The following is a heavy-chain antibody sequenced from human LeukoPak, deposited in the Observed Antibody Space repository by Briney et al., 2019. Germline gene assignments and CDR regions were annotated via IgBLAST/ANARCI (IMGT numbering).Heavy chain of an antibody. CDR1: GGSIGSYY. D-gene: IGHD5-12*01. CDR3: ARHLYSGYERVFDY. J-gene: IGHJ4*02. CDR2: IYYNGIT. Sequence: SETLSLTCAVSGGSIGSYYWIWIRQPPGKGLEWIGYIYYNGITNYNPSLKSRVTISVDTSKNQFSLGLSSVTAADTAVYYCARHLYSGYERVFDYWGRGTLVTVSS. V-gene: IGHV4-59*08.